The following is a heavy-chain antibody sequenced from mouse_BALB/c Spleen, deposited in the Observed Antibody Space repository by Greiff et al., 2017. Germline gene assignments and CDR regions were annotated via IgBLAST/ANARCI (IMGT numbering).Heavy chain of an antibody. J-gene: IGHJ4*01. CDR2: ISDGGSYT. Sequence: EVQGVESGGGLVKPGGSLKLSCAASGFTFSDYYMYWVRQTPEKRLEWVATISDGGSYTYYPDSVKGRFTISRDNAKNNLYLQMSSLKSEDTAMYYCARGVYGSSYGDYYAMDYWGQGTSVTVSS. V-gene: IGHV5-4*02. CDR1: GFTFSDYY. D-gene: IGHD1-1*01. CDR3: ARGVYGSSYGDYYAMDY.